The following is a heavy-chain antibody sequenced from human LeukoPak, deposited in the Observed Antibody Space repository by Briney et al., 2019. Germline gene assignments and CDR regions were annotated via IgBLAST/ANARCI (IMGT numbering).Heavy chain of an antibody. V-gene: IGHV3-20*04. D-gene: IGHD2-2*01. J-gene: IGHJ4*02. CDR3: ARAPITSPFYFDY. CDR1: GFAFDEHV. CDR2: INWSGGST. Sequence: GGSLRLSCTASGFAFDEHVMSWVRQVPGKGLEWVSGINWSGGSTGYADTLRGRFTISRDNAKNSLYLQMDSLRAEDTALYYCARAPITSPFYFDYWGQGTLVTVSS.